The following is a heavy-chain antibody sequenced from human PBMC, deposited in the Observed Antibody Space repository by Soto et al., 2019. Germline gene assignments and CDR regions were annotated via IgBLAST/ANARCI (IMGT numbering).Heavy chain of an antibody. CDR2: IYWDDDK. CDR1: GFSLTTSGVG. CDR3: AHRVLRTVFGLVTTTAIYFDF. J-gene: IGHJ4*02. Sequence: QITLNESGPTVVRPTETLTLTCRFSGFSLTTSGVGVGWIRQSPGKAPEWLAVIYWDDDKRYSASLKGRLTLTKDTSKNQVVLTVSDLDPTHTATYYCAHRVLRTVFGLVTTTAIYFDFWGQGTPVAVSS. V-gene: IGHV2-5*02. D-gene: IGHD3-3*01.